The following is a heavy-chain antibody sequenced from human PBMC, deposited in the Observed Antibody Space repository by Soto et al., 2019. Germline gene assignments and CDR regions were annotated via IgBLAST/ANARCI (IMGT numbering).Heavy chain of an antibody. V-gene: IGHV1-69*12. Sequence: QVQLVQSGAEVKKPGSSVKVSCKASGGTFSSYAISWVRQAPEQGLEWMGGIIPIFGTANYAQKFQGRVTITADESTSTAYMELSSLRSEDTAVYYCAESSKTGYSSGWYYYGMDVWGQGTTVTVSS. CDR1: GGTFSSYA. D-gene: IGHD6-19*01. CDR2: IIPIFGTA. J-gene: IGHJ6*02. CDR3: AESSKTGYSSGWYYYGMDV.